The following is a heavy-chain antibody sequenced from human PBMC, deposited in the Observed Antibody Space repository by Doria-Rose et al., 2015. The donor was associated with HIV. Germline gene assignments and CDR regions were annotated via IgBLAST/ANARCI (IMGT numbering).Heavy chain of an antibody. Sequence: QESGPVLVKPTEPLTRACTVSGVSLSSPGLALSWIRQHPVKVLEWLANIFSDDERSYKTSLKSRLTISRGTSKSQVVLTMTDMDPVDTATYYCARIKSSRWYHKYYFDFWGQGTLVIVSA. CDR2: IFSDDER. D-gene: IGHD6-13*01. J-gene: IGHJ4*02. V-gene: IGHV2-26*01. CDR3: ARIKSSRWYHKYYFDF. CDR1: GVSLSSPGLA.